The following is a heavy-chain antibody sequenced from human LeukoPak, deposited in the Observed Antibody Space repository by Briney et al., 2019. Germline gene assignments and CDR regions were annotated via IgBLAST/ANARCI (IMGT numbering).Heavy chain of an antibody. CDR3: ARDMRSGWKFDY. CDR1: GFTFSNYW. Sequence: RSGGSLRLSCTASGFTFSNYWMSWVRQSPGKGLEWVANIKQDESEKYYVDSVKGRFTISRDNAKNSMYLQMNSLRAEDTAVYYCARDMRSGWKFDYWGQGTLVTVSS. J-gene: IGHJ4*02. V-gene: IGHV3-7*01. D-gene: IGHD6-25*01. CDR2: IKQDESEK.